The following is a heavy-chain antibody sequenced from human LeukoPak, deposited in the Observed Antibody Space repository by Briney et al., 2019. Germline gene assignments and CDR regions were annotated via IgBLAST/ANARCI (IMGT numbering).Heavy chain of an antibody. CDR1: GASINSCY. Sequence: SETLCLTCTVSGASINSCYWSRIRQPAGKVLEWIGHIYSTGRTDYNPSLKSRVTMSIDTSKNQFSLKLNSVTAADTAVYYCAGDNYDFWSGFPPEYNWFDPWGQGTPLPVSS. J-gene: IGHJ5*02. CDR2: IYSTGRT. D-gene: IGHD3-3*01. V-gene: IGHV4-4*07. CDR3: AGDNYDFWSGFPPEYNWFDP.